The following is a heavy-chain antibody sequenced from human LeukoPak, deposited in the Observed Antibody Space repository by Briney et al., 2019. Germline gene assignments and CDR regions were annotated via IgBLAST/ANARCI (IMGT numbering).Heavy chain of an antibody. CDR1: GFTFSTYA. Sequence: GGSLRLSCAASGFTFSTYAMSWVRQAPGKGLGWVSVISGSGGSTYYADSVEGRFTISRDNSKNTLYLQMHSLRVEDTATYYCVKRGYDTRGYYGYFDYWGQGTLVTVSS. V-gene: IGHV3-23*01. CDR3: VKRGYDTRGYYGYFDY. D-gene: IGHD3-22*01. J-gene: IGHJ4*02. CDR2: ISGSGGST.